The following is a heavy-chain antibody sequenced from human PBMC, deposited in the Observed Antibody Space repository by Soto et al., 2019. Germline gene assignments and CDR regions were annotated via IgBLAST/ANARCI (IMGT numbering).Heavy chain of an antibody. CDR3: ARRYSRSWPYWYFDL. Sequence: QVQLQESGPGLVKPSETLSLTCTVSGGSISSYYWSWIRQSPGKGMERIGCIYYSGSTNYNPSLKSRVTKAVDTSKTPCSLKLSSVTAADTAVYYCARRYSRSWPYWYFDLWGRGTLVTVSS. CDR1: GGSISSYY. D-gene: IGHD6-13*01. CDR2: IYYSGST. V-gene: IGHV4-59*01. J-gene: IGHJ2*01.